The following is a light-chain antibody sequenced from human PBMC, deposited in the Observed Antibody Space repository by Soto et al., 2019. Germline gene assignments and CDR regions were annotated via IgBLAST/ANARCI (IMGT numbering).Light chain of an antibody. CDR2: GNN. CDR1: SSNIGAGYD. CDR3: QSFDSSLSGSV. J-gene: IGLJ2*01. V-gene: IGLV1-40*01. Sequence: QSVLTQPPSVSGAPGQRVTISCTGSSSNIGAGYDVHWYQQLPGTAPKLVMYGNNYRPSGVPDRFSGSKSASSASLAITGLQAEDEADYYCQSFDSSLSGSVFGGGTKLTVL.